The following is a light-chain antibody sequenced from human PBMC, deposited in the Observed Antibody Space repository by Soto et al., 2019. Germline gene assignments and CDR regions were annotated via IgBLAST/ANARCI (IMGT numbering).Light chain of an antibody. Sequence: DIQMTQSPSSLAASVGDGVTITCRASQGISNYLTWYQQKPGKVPKLLIYAASTLQSGVPSRFSGSGSGTLFTLTISSLHPEDVATYYCQKYNGAPWTFGRGTKVDI. CDR3: QKYNGAPWT. CDR1: QGISNY. CDR2: AAS. V-gene: IGKV1-27*01. J-gene: IGKJ1*01.